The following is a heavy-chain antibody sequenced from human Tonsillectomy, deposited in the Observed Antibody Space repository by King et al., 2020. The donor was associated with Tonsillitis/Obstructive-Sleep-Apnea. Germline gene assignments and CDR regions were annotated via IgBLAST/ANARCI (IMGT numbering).Heavy chain of an antibody. CDR3: ASSQEWFDAFDI. CDR1: GFTFSSYA. V-gene: IGHV3-30*04. D-gene: IGHD3-3*01. Sequence: VQLVESGGGVVQPGRSLRLSCAASGFTFSSYAMHWVRQAPGKGLEWVAVISYDGSNKYYADSVKGRFTISRDNSKNTLYLQMNSLRAEDTAVYYCASSQEWFDAFDIWGQGTMVTVSS. CDR2: ISYDGSNK. J-gene: IGHJ3*02.